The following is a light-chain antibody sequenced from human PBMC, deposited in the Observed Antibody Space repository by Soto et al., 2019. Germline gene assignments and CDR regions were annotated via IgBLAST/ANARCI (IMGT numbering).Light chain of an antibody. Sequence: IQVTLCPSARSASLGDNVSSNGVASQSISAWLAWYQQKPGKAPRLLIYKASTLEIGVPSRFSGSGSGTEFTLTIISLQPDDLAVYYCQQYDKWLRPFAQVTK. CDR3: QQYDKWLRP. CDR2: KAS. J-gene: IGKJ1*01. V-gene: IGKV1-5*03. CDR1: QSISAW.